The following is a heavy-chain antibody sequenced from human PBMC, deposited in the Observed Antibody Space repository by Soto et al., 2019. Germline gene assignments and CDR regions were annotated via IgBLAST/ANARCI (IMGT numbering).Heavy chain of an antibody. Sequence: QVQLVQSGAEVKKPGASVKVSCKASGYTFTSYGISWVRQAPGQGLEWMGWISAYNGNTNYAQKLQGRVTMTTDTSTSTAYLDLRSLRSDDTAGYYCSRERIVVVPAARPRPLEYLGQGTLVTVSS. CDR3: SRERIVVVPAARPRPLEY. CDR1: GYTFTSYG. CDR2: ISAYNGNT. V-gene: IGHV1-18*04. J-gene: IGHJ4*02. D-gene: IGHD2-2*01.